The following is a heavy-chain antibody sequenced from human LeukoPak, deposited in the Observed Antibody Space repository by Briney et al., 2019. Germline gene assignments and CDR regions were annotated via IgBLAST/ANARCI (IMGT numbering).Heavy chain of an antibody. Sequence: PSETLSLTCTVSGGSISSYYWCWIRQPAGKGLEWIGRIYTSGSTNYNPSLKSRVTMSVDTSKNQFSLKLSSVTAADTAVYYCAREGPSSSWYGQQHWYYYMDVWGKGTTVTVSS. CDR2: IYTSGST. CDR1: GGSISSYY. D-gene: IGHD6-13*01. V-gene: IGHV4-4*07. J-gene: IGHJ6*03. CDR3: AREGPSSSWYGQQHWYYYMDV.